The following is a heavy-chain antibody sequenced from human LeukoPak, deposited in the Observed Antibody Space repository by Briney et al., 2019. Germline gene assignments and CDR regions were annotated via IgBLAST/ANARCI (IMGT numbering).Heavy chain of an antibody. CDR2: ISYDGSNK. D-gene: IGHD1-1*01. CDR1: GFTFSSYA. V-gene: IGHV3-30*14. Sequence: PGRSLRLSCAASGFTFSSYAMHWVRQAPGKGLEWVAVISYDGSNKYYADSVKGRFTISRDNSKNTLYLQMNSLRAEDTAVYYCARVQLERRSYWFDPWGQGTLVTVSS. CDR3: ARVQLERRSYWFDP. J-gene: IGHJ5*02.